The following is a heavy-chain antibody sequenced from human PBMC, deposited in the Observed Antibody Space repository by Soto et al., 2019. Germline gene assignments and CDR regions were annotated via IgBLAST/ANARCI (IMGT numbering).Heavy chain of an antibody. D-gene: IGHD4-17*01. CDR1: GFSLSTSGVG. Sequence: GSGPTLVNPTQTLTLTCTFSGFSLSTSGVGVGWIRQPPGKALERLALIYWDDDKRYSPSLKSRLTITKDTSKNQVVLTMTNMGPVDTATYYCAHSREEDYGYPDAFDIWGQGTMVTVSS. CDR3: AHSREEDYGYPDAFDI. V-gene: IGHV2-5*02. J-gene: IGHJ3*02. CDR2: IYWDDDK.